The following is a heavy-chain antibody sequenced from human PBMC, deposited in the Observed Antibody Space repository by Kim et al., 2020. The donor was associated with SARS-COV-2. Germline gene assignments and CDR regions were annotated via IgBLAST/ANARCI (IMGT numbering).Heavy chain of an antibody. V-gene: IGHV3-30*18. CDR2: ISYDGSNK. CDR3: AKVVRYFDWLPVGMDYYYGMDV. D-gene: IGHD3-9*01. Sequence: GGSLRLSCAASGFTFSSYGMHWVRQAPGKGLEWVAVISYDGSNKYYADSVKGRFTISRDNSKNTLYLQMNSLRAEDTAVYYCAKVVRYFDWLPVGMDYYYGMDVWGQGTTVTVSS. CDR1: GFTFSSYG. J-gene: IGHJ6*02.